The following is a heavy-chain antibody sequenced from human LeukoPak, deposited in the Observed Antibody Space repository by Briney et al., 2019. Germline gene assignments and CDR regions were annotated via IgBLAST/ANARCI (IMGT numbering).Heavy chain of an antibody. Sequence: SGGSLRLSCAASGFTFSSYAMHWVRQAPGKGLEWVAVISYDGSNKYYADSVKGRFTISRDNSKNTLYLQMNSLRAEDTAVYYCARGAPKGHYYDSSGYWGQETLVTVSS. CDR1: GFTFSSYA. CDR2: ISYDGSNK. CDR3: ARGAPKGHYYDSSGY. V-gene: IGHV3-30-3*01. J-gene: IGHJ4*02. D-gene: IGHD3-22*01.